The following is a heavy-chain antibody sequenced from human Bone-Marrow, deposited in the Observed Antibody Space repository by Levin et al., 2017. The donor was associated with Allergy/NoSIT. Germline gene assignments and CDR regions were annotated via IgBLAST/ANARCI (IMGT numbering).Heavy chain of an antibody. CDR3: TKERVVYTKGRYEAEHLHY. D-gene: IGHD4-11*01. V-gene: IGHV3-7*01. Sequence: QPGGSLRLSCETFGFSSKNYWMAWVRRSPGKGLEWVANISPDGRQRDYADSVRGRFTISRDNTKNSVSLQLTSLRVEDTGLYYCTKERVVYTKGRYEAEHLHYWGRGTPVTV. CDR2: ISPDGRQR. J-gene: IGHJ4*02. CDR1: GFSSKNYW.